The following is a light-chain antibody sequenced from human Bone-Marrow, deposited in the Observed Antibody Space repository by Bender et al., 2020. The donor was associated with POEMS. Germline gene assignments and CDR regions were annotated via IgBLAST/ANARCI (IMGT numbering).Light chain of an antibody. V-gene: IGLV2-14*01. Sequence: QSALTQPASVSGSPGQSIAISCTGTTSYVGGYNYVSWYQKNPGKAPKVIIYDITNRPSGVSSRFSVSKSGNTASLTISGLQAEDEADYYCSSYAGNNNFVFGSGTKVTVL. CDR3: SSYAGNNNFV. J-gene: IGLJ1*01. CDR2: DIT. CDR1: TSYVGGYNY.